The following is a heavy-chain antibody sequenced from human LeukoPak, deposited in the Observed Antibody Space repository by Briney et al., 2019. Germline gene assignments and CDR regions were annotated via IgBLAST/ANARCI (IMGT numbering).Heavy chain of an antibody. CDR3: ARAAVVRAALGYYYYMDV. J-gene: IGHJ6*03. CDR2: ISAYNGNT. V-gene: IGHV1-18*01. Sequence: GASVKVSCKASGYTFTSYGISWVRQAPGQGLEWMGWISAYNGNTNYAQKLQGRVTMTTDTSTSTAYMELRSLRSDDTAVYYCARAAVVRAALGYYYYMDVWGKGTTVTISS. CDR1: GYTFTSYG. D-gene: IGHD2-2*01.